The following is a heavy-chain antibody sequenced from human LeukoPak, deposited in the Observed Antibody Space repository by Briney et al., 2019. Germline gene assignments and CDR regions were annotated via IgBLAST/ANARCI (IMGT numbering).Heavy chain of an antibody. Sequence: SETLSLTCAVYGGPFSGYYWSWLRQPPGKGLEWIGEINHSGSTNYNPSLKRRVTISVDTSKNQFSLKLSSVTAADTAVYYCARISELMTTVTYFDYWGQGTLVTVSS. CDR1: GGPFSGYY. D-gene: IGHD4-17*01. J-gene: IGHJ4*02. V-gene: IGHV4-34*01. CDR3: ARISELMTTVTYFDY. CDR2: INHSGST.